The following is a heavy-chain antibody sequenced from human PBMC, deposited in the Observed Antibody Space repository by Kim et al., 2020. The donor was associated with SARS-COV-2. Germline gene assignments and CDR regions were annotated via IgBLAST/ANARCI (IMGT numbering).Heavy chain of an antibody. V-gene: IGHV4-59*01. D-gene: IGHD6-13*01. Sequence: LKSRVTISVDTSKNQFSLKLSSVTAADTAVYYCATDSSSWFRYYYYYGMDVWGQGTTVTVSS. J-gene: IGHJ6*02. CDR3: ATDSSSWFRYYYYYGMDV.